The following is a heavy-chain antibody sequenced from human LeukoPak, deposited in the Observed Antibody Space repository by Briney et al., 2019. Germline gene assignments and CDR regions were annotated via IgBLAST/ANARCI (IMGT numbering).Heavy chain of an antibody. J-gene: IGHJ6*04. V-gene: IGHV3-48*01. D-gene: IGHD3-10*01. CDR2: IISSSSTI. CDR1: GFTFSSHS. Sequence: GGSLRLSCAASGFTFSSHSMNWVSQAPGKGLEWVSYIISSSSTIYYADSVKGRFTISRDNAKNSLYLQMNSLRADDTAVYYCARAVGHGSGSPRMDVWGNGTTVTVSS. CDR3: ARAVGHGSGSPRMDV.